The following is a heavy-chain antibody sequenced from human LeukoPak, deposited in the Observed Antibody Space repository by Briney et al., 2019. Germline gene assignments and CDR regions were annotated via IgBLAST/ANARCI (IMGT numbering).Heavy chain of an antibody. V-gene: IGHV3-23*01. D-gene: IGHD5-18*01. CDR3: AREKRIQPGSPPAFDI. CDR2: ISGSGIST. J-gene: IGHJ3*02. Sequence: GGSLRLSCAASGFTFSSYAMSWVRQAPGKGLEWVSDISGSGISTYYADSVKGRFTISRDNAKKPLYLQMNTLRAEDTAVYYCAREKRIQPGSPPAFDIWGQGTMVTVSS. CDR1: GFTFSSYA.